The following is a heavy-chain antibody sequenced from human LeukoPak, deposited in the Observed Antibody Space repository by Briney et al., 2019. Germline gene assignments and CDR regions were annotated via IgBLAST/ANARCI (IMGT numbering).Heavy chain of an antibody. CDR2: IAYDGSRA. CDR3: TRYNNDHFDY. CDR1: GFTFGGYG. V-gene: IGHV3-33*01. Sequence: GGSLRLSCAGPGFTFGGYGMHWFRQTPGKVLEWVAVIAYDGSRAFYADSVKGRFTISRDNSKNTMSVQMDDLRDEDTAVYYCTRYNNDHFDYWGQGTLVTVSS. J-gene: IGHJ4*02. D-gene: IGHD1-14*01.